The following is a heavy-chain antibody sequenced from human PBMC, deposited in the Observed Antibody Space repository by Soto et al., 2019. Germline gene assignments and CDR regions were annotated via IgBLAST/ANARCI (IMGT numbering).Heavy chain of an antibody. CDR1: GFTFSSYW. CDR3: ARDRASSGAYACCDY. J-gene: IGHJ4*02. Sequence: EVQLVESGGGLVQPGGSLRLSCAASGFTFSSYWMSWVRQAPGKGLEWVANIKQDGSENYYVDSVKGRFTISRDNAKNSLYVQMNSLRAEDTAVYYGARDRASSGAYACCDYWGQGTLVTVSS. CDR2: IKQDGSEN. V-gene: IGHV3-7*01. D-gene: IGHD6-25*01.